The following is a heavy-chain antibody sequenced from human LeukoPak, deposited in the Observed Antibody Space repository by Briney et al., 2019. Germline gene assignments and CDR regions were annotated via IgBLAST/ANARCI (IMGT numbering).Heavy chain of an antibody. CDR3: AKDTSETGSNAFDI. Sequence: GGSLRLSCAASGFTFSSYAMHWVCQAPGKGLEWVAVISYDGSNKYYADSVKGRFTISRDNSKNTLYLQMNSLRAEDMALYYCAKDTSETGSNAFDIWGQGTMVTVSS. CDR1: GFTFSSYA. J-gene: IGHJ3*02. V-gene: IGHV3-30*04. D-gene: IGHD1-14*01. CDR2: ISYDGSNK.